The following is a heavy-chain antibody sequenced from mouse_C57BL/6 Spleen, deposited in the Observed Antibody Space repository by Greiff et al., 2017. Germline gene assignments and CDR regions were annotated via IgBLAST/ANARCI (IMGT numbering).Heavy chain of an antibody. CDR1: GFSLTSYG. Sequence: QVKLQQSGPGLVQPSQSLSISCTVSGFSLTSYGVHWVRQSPGKGLEWLGVIWSGGSTDYNEAYISRLSISKDNSKSQVFIKSNSLHADDTAIYYCARKVGYYEDYHAMDFWGQGTSVTVSS. V-gene: IGHV2-2*01. J-gene: IGHJ4*01. D-gene: IGHD2-3*01. CDR2: IWSGGST. CDR3: ARKVGYYEDYHAMDF.